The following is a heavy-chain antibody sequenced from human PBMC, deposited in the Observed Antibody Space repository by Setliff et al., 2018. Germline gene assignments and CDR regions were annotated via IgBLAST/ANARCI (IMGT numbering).Heavy chain of an antibody. J-gene: IGHJ6*03. CDR1: GGTFSSYG. CDR3: VREGVDSRSSTDYRYYMDV. Sequence: VSCKASGGTFSSYGISWVRQAPGQGLEWMGGTIPIFGTTDYAQKFQGRVTIITDESTSTAFMQLSSLRSEDTAVYYCVREGVDSRSSTDYRYYMDVWGKGTTVTV. D-gene: IGHD3-22*01. V-gene: IGHV1-69*05. CDR2: TIPIFGTT.